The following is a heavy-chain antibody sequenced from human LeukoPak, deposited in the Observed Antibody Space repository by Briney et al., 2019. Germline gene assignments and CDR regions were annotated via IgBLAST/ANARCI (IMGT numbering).Heavy chain of an antibody. CDR3: ARVKIKFDYGGNSIDY. Sequence: ASVKVSCKASGYTFTSYGIGWVRQAPGQGLEWMGWISAYNGNTNYAQKLQGRVTMTTDTSTSTAYMELRSLRSDDTAVYYCARVKIKFDYGGNSIDYWGQGTLVTVSS. CDR1: GYTFTSYG. CDR2: ISAYNGNT. D-gene: IGHD4-23*01. J-gene: IGHJ4*02. V-gene: IGHV1-18*01.